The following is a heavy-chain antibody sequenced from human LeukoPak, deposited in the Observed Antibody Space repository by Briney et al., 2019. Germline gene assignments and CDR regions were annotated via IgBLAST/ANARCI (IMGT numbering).Heavy chain of an antibody. CDR1: GFTFSDYY. CDR2: ISSSGSTI. V-gene: IGHV3-11*01. CDR3: ARNSYYYDSRYDY. Sequence: GGSLRLSCAASGFTFSDYYMSWIRQAPGKGLEWVSYISSSGSTIYYADSVKGRFTISRDNAKNSLYLQMNSLRAEDTAVYYCARNSYYYDSRYDYWGQGTLVTVSS. D-gene: IGHD3-22*01. J-gene: IGHJ4*02.